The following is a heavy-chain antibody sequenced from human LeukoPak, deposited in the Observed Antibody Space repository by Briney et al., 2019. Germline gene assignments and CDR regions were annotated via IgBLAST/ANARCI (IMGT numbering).Heavy chain of an antibody. CDR1: GGSISSYC. CDR2: IYHSGSN. J-gene: IGHJ5*02. Sequence: PSETLSLTCTVSGGSISSYCWSWIRQPPGKGLEWIGCIYHSGSNYYNPSLKSRVTLSVDTSKKQFSLKLSSVTTADTAVYYCARQYSNNWYDDRGWFDPWGQGTLVTVSS. V-gene: IGHV4-59*08. CDR3: ARQYSNNWYDDRGWFDP. D-gene: IGHD6-13*01.